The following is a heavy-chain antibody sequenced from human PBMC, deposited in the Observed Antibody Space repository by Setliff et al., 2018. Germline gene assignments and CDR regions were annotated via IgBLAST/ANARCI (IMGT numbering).Heavy chain of an antibody. V-gene: IGHV3-33*01. CDR1: GFTFSNYG. CDR2: IWNDGSSK. J-gene: IGHJ6*02. D-gene: IGHD2-21*02. Sequence: GGSLRLSCVASGFTFSNYGMHWVRQAPGKGLEWVALIWNDGSSKFYGDSVKGRFTISRDNSKNTLYLQMDSLRAEDTAVYYCARNWVTAQHYYYGMDVWGQGTTVTV. CDR3: ARNWVTAQHYYYGMDV.